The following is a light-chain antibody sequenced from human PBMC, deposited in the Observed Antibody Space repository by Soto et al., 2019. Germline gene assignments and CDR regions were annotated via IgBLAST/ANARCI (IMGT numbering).Light chain of an antibody. CDR2: GAS. CDR3: QQFGNSRLT. V-gene: IGKV3-15*01. J-gene: IGKJ4*01. CDR1: QSVSSN. Sequence: EIVMTQSPSTLSVSPGERATLSCRASQSVSSNLAWYQQKPGQAPRLLIYGASTRATGIPARFSGSGSGTEFTLTISRLEPEDFAVYYCQQFGNSRLTFGGGTKVDIK.